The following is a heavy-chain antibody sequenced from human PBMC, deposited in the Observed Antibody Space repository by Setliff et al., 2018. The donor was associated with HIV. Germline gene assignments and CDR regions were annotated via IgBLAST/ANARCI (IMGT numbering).Heavy chain of an antibody. CDR3: ARRGMWSYETGGNPTATFDY. V-gene: IGHV4-39*01. D-gene: IGHD2-8*02. CDR1: GGSINSRSYY. Sequence: NPSETLSLTCTVSGGSINSRSYYWAWIRQPPGKGLEWVASIYFSGTPYSNPSLKNRVTISVDTYKNQFSLKLSSVTAADTAVYYCARRGMWSYETGGNPTATFDYWGQGVLVTVSS. J-gene: IGHJ4*02. CDR2: IYFSGTP.